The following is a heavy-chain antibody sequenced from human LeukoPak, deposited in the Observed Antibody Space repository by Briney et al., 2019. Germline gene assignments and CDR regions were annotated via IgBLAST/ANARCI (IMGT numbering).Heavy chain of an antibody. CDR1: GDSISSSSSY. V-gene: IGHV4-39*07. Sequence: SETLSLTCTVSGDSISSSSSYWGWIRQPPGKGLEWIGEINHSGSTNYNPSLKSRVTISVDTSKNQFSLKLSSVTAADTAVYYCALRGVLRYFDWPPVGWFDPWGQGTLVTVSS. CDR2: INHSGST. CDR3: ALRGVLRYFDWPPVGWFDP. J-gene: IGHJ5*02. D-gene: IGHD3-9*01.